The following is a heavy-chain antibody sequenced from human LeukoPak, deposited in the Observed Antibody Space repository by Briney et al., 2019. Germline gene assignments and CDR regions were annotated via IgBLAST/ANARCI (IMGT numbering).Heavy chain of an antibody. CDR2: IIPIFGTA. D-gene: IGHD6-19*01. CDR3: ARDRQAGDAFDI. Sequence: SVKVSCKASGGTFSSYAISWVRQAPGQGLEWMGGIIPIFGTANYAQKLQGRVTITADESTSTAYMELSSLRAEDTAVYYCARDRQAGDAFDIWGQGTMVTVSS. CDR1: GGTFSSYA. V-gene: IGHV1-69*13. J-gene: IGHJ3*02.